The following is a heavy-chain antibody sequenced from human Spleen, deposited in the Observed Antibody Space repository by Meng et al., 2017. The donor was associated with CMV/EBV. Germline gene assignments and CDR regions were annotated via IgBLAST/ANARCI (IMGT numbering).Heavy chain of an antibody. V-gene: IGHV3-30*02. CDR3: ASATPYYYYYGMDV. Sequence: GESLKISCAASGFSFSSYGMHWVRQAPGKGLEWVAFIRYHGGNKYYADSVQGRFTISRDNSKNTLYLQMNSLRAEDTAVYYCASATPYYYYYGMDVWGQGTTVTVSS. CDR2: IRYHGGNK. J-gene: IGHJ6*02. CDR1: GFSFSSYG.